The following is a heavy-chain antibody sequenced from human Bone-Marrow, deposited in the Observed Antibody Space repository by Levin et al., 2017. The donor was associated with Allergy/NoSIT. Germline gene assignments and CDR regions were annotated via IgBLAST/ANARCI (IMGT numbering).Heavy chain of an antibody. Sequence: PGGSLRLSCAASGFTFSNYWMNWVRQAPGKGLEWVANIRQDGSEINYVDSVKGRFTISRDNAKNSLYLQMNSLRPEDTAVYYCVLVLDYWGQGTLVTVSS. V-gene: IGHV3-7*02. CDR3: VLVLDY. J-gene: IGHJ4*02. CDR1: GFTFSNYW. D-gene: IGHD2-15*01. CDR2: IRQDGSEI.